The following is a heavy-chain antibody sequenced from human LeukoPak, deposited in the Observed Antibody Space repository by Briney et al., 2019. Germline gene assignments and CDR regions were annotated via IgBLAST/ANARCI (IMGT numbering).Heavy chain of an antibody. CDR3: ARAPTGILTGF. Sequence: GESLRLSCAASGFTVSSYSMNWVRQAPGKGLEWVSSISSSSSYIYYADSVKGRFTISRDNAKNSLYLQMNSLRAEDTAVYYCARAPTGILTGFGGQGTLVTVSS. CDR2: ISSSSSYI. J-gene: IGHJ4*02. CDR1: GFTVSSYS. D-gene: IGHD3-9*01. V-gene: IGHV3-21*01.